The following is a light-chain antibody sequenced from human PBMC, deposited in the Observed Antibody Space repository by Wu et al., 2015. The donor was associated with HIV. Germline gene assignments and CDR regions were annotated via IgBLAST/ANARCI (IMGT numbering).Light chain of an antibody. V-gene: IGKV3-15*01. CDR3: QQNNEWPIT. J-gene: IGKJ5*01. CDR2: GAS. CDR1: QSVSSN. Sequence: EIVMTQSPATLSVSPGERATLSCRASQSVSSNLAWYQQKPGQAPRLLIYGASTRATGIPARFSGSGSGTEFTLTISSLQSEDFAVYYCQQNNEWPITFGQGTRLEIK.